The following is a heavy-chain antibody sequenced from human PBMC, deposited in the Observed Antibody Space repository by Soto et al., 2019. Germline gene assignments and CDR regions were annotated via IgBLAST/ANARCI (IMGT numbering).Heavy chain of an antibody. CDR2: IYYSGST. CDR3: ARHCSGRSFYYDSECDGRWFDP. Sequence: QLQLQESGPGLVKPSETLSLTCTVSGGSISSSSYYWGWIRQPPGKGLEWIGSIYYSGSTYYNPSLKSRVTISVDTSKNQFSLKLSSVTAADTAVYYCARHCSGRSFYYDSECDGRWFDPWGQGTLVTVSS. V-gene: IGHV4-39*01. J-gene: IGHJ5*02. CDR1: GGSISSSSYY. D-gene: IGHD3-22*01.